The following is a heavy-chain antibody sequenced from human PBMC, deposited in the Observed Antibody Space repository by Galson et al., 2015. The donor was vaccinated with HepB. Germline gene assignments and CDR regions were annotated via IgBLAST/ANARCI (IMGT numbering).Heavy chain of an antibody. Sequence: SLRLSCAASGFTFSSYAMSWVRQAPGKGLEWVSAIRGRGSSTFYADSVKGRFTISRDNSRYNLNLQLNSLRPEDTAVYYCANPWYSSSKGWFHPWGQGTLVTVSS. D-gene: IGHD6-13*01. CDR1: GFTFSSYA. CDR3: ANPWYSSSKGWFHP. J-gene: IGHJ5*02. CDR2: IRGRGSST. V-gene: IGHV3-23*01.